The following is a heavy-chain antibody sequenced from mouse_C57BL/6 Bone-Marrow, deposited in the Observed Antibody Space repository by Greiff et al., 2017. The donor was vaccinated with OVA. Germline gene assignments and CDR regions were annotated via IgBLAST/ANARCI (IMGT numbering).Heavy chain of an antibody. Sequence: QVQLKESGPELVKPGASVKISCKASGYAFSSSWMNWVKQRPGTGLEWIGRIYPGDGDTNYNGKFKGKATLTADKSSSTAYMQLSSLTSEDSAVYFCAKALITTVGFAYWGQGTLVTVSA. D-gene: IGHD1-1*01. J-gene: IGHJ3*01. CDR2: IYPGDGDT. V-gene: IGHV1-82*01. CDR1: GYAFSSSW. CDR3: AKALITTVGFAY.